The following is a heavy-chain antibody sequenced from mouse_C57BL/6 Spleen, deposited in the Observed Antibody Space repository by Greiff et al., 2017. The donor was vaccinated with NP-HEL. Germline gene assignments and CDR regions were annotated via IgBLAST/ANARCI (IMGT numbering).Heavy chain of an antibody. J-gene: IGHJ1*03. CDR3: ARLASYWYFDV. CDR2: ISYSGST. CDR1: GYSITSDY. Sequence: EVKLQESGPGLAKPSQPLSLTCSVSGYSITSDYWNWIRKFPGNKLEYMGNISYSGSTYYYTSLKSRISITRDTSKNQYYLQLNSVTTEDTATYYVARLASYWYFDVWGTGTTVTVSS. D-gene: IGHD1-2*01. V-gene: IGHV3-8*01.